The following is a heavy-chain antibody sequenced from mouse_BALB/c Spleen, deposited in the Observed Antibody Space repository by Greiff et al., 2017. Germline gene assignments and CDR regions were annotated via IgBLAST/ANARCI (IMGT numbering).Heavy chain of an antibody. V-gene: IGHV10-1*02. Sequence: EVQLVESGGGLVQPKGSLKLSCAASGFTFNTYAMNWVRQAPGKGLEWVDRIRSKSNDYTTYYADSVKDRFTISRDDSQSMLYLQMNNLKTEDTAMYYCVRHLRLRAMDYWGQGTSVTVSS. CDR2: IRSKSNDYTT. CDR1: GFTFNTYA. CDR3: VRHLRLRAMDY. J-gene: IGHJ4*01.